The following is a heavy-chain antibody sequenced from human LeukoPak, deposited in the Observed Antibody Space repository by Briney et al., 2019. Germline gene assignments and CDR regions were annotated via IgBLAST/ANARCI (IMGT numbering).Heavy chain of an antibody. V-gene: IGHV3-23*01. D-gene: IGHD7-27*01. J-gene: IGHJ4*02. CDR3: VRDKLTGASRLDY. Sequence: PGGSLRLSCAASGFTFSTYVMSWVRQAPGKGLEWVSTISGGGGSTYYADSVKGRFTISRDNSKNTLYLQMNSLRAEDTAVYYCVRDKLTGASRLDYWGQGTLLTVSS. CDR1: GFTFSTYV. CDR2: ISGGGGST.